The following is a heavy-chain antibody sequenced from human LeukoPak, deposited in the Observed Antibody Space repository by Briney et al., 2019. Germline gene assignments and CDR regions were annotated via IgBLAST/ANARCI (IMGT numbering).Heavy chain of an antibody. CDR3: ARDHPDYAIDY. D-gene: IGHD4-17*01. J-gene: IGHJ4*02. V-gene: IGHV3-30*03. CDR1: GFTFSSYG. CDR2: ISYDGSNK. Sequence: PGRSLRLSCAASGFTFSSYGMHWVRQAPGKGLEWVAVISYDGSNKYYADSVKGRFTISRDNSKNTLYLQMNSLRAEDTAVYYCARDHPDYAIDYWGQGTLVTVSA.